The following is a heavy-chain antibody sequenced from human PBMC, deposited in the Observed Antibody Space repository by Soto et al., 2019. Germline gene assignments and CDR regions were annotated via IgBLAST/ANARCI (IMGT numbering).Heavy chain of an antibody. V-gene: IGHV3-53*01. CDR2: IYSGGST. D-gene: IGHD1-26*01. J-gene: IGHJ3*02. Sequence: PGGSLRLSCAASGFTVSSNYMSWVRQAPGKGLEWVSVIYSGGSTYYADSVKGRFTISRDNSKNTLYLQMNSLRAEDTAVYYCARTSYYDPSVGDAFDIWGQGTMVTVSS. CDR3: ARTSYYDPSVGDAFDI. CDR1: GFTVSSNY.